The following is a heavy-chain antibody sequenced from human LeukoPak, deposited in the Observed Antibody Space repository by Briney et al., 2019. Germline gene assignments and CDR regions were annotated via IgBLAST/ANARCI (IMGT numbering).Heavy chain of an antibody. CDR3: AKDKGNCWFDY. D-gene: IGHD2-15*01. J-gene: IGHJ4*02. CDR2: IWSDGSSQ. Sequence: GGSLRLSCIASGLTFHRAGMHWVRQAPGMGLEWVAFIWSDGSSQHYADSVKGRFTISRDDSKNTVYLQMNSLRPDDTAVYYCAKDKGNCWFDYWGQGSLVTVSS. V-gene: IGHV3-30*02. CDR1: GLTFHRAG.